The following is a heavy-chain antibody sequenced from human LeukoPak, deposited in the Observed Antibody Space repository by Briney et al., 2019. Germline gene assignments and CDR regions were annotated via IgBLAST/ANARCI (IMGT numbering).Heavy chain of an antibody. Sequence: TGGSLRLSCAASGFTFSRYEMNWVRQAPGKGLEWVSYISSSGSTIYYADSVKGRFTISRDNAKNSLYLQMNSLRAEDTAVYYCARGGSTYYYDSSGYIWGQGTLVTVSS. CDR3: ARGGSTYYYDSSGYI. V-gene: IGHV3-48*03. J-gene: IGHJ4*02. D-gene: IGHD3-22*01. CDR1: GFTFSRYE. CDR2: ISSSGSTI.